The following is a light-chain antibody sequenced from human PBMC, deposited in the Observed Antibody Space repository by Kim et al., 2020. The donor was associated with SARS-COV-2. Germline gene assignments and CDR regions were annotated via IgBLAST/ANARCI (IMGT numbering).Light chain of an antibody. CDR1: SLRSYY. Sequence: SSELTQDPALSVALGQTVRITCQGDSLRSYYASWYQQKPGQAPLLVIYGKNNRPSGIPDRFSGSSSGNTASLTITGAQAEDEADYYCNSRDSSGNQHVVF. CDR2: GKN. V-gene: IGLV3-19*01. J-gene: IGLJ2*01. CDR3: NSRDSSGNQHVV.